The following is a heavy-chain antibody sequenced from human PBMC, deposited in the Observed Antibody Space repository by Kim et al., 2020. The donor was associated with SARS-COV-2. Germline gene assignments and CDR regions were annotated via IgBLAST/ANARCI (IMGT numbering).Heavy chain of an antibody. J-gene: IGHJ4*02. CDR3: AREGSGSYYHVLDY. V-gene: IGHV4-39*02. Sequence: SETLSLTCTVSGGSISSSSYYWGWIRQPPGKGLEWIGSIYYSGSTYYNPSLKSRVTISVDTSKNQFSLKLSSVTAADTAVYYCAREGSGSYYHVLDYWGQGTLVTVSS. CDR1: GGSISSSSYY. CDR2: IYYSGST. D-gene: IGHD3-10*01.